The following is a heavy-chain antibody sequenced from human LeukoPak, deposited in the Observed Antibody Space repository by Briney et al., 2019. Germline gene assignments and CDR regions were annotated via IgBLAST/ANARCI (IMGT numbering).Heavy chain of an antibody. V-gene: IGHV1-3*01. Sequence: ASVSVSCKASGYTFTSYAMHWVRQAPGQRREGMGWINAGNGNTKYSQKLQGRVTMTTDTSTSTAYMELRSLRSDDTAVYYCARVGSSGWYGRGYYFDYWGQGTLVTVSS. J-gene: IGHJ4*02. CDR2: INAGNGNT. CDR1: GYTFTSYA. CDR3: ARVGSSGWYGRGYYFDY. D-gene: IGHD6-19*01.